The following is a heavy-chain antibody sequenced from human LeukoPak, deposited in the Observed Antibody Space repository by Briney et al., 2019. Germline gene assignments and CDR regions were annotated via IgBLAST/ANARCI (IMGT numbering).Heavy chain of an antibody. CDR3: RAAADLNDY. D-gene: IGHD6-13*01. CDR1: GFTFSGSA. Sequence: GGSLRLSCAASGFTFSGSAMHWVRQASGKGLEWLGRIRSKADSYTTACAASVKGRFIVSRDDSKNTAYLKMNSLKTEDTDVYYCRAAADLNDYWGQGTLVTVSS. J-gene: IGHJ4*02. CDR2: IRSKADSYTT. V-gene: IGHV3-73*01.